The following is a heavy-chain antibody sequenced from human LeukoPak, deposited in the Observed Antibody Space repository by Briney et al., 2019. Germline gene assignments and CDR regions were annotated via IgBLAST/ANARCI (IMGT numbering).Heavy chain of an antibody. D-gene: IGHD3-10*01. V-gene: IGHV4-39*01. CDR3: ARGSYYFDY. J-gene: IGHJ4*02. CDR1: GGSISSSSYY. CDR2: IYYSGST. Sequence: PSETLSLTCTVSGGSISSSSYYWGWIRQPPGKGLEWIGTIYYSGSTYYNPSLQSRVTISADTPKNQFSLKLSSVTAVDTAVYYCARGSYYFDYWGQGTLVTVSS.